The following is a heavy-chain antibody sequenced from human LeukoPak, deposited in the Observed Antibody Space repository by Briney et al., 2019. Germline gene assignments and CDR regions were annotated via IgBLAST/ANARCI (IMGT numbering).Heavy chain of an antibody. CDR2: TSAYNGNT. J-gene: IGHJ4*02. CDR1: GYTFTSYG. D-gene: IGHD3-10*01. CDR3: ARDPPLVRGVIAFDY. Sequence: GASVTVSCKASGYTFTSYGISWVRPAPGQGRAWVGWTSAYNGNTNYAQKLQGRVTMTTDTSTSTAYMELRSLRSDDTAVYYCARDPPLVRGVIAFDYWGQGTLVTVSS. V-gene: IGHV1-18*01.